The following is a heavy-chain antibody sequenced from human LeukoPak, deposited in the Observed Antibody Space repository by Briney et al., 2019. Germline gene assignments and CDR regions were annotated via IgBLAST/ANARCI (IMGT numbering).Heavy chain of an antibody. Sequence: GGSLRLSCAASGFTFSSYGMHWVRQAPGKGLEWVAVISYDGTNKYYADSVEGRFTISRDNSKNTLYLQMNSLRAEDTAVYYCAKDASPTVTTAYWYFDLWGRGTLVTVSS. CDR2: ISYDGTNK. CDR1: GFTFSSYG. J-gene: IGHJ2*01. D-gene: IGHD4-17*01. V-gene: IGHV3-30*18. CDR3: AKDASPTVTTAYWYFDL.